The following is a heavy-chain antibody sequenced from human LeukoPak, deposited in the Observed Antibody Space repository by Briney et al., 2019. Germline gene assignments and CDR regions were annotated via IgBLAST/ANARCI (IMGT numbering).Heavy chain of an antibody. Sequence: GGSLRLSCAASGFTFSSYAMSWVRHVPGKGLEWVSGINWNGGSRGYADSVKGRFTISRDNAKNSVYLQMNSLRSEDTAFYHCARDRCSSTSCYNTPNWFDPWGQGTLVTVSS. CDR1: GFTFSSYA. V-gene: IGHV3-20*01. D-gene: IGHD2-2*02. J-gene: IGHJ5*02. CDR2: INWNGGSR. CDR3: ARDRCSSTSCYNTPNWFDP.